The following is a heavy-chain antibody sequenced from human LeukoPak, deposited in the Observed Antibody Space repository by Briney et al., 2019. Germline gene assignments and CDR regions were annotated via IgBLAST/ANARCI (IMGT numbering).Heavy chain of an antibody. CDR3: VRDPSGSGFAFDS. J-gene: IGHJ4*02. D-gene: IGHD1-1*01. CDR1: GFTLSSYA. V-gene: IGHV3-33*08. CDR2: IWFDGSNK. Sequence: PGGSLRLSCAASGFTLSSYAMHWVRQAPGKGLEWVAFIWFDGSNKHYADSVKGRFTISRDNSEDTLYLQMNSLRAEDTAVYYCVRDPSGSGFAFDSWGQGALVTVSS.